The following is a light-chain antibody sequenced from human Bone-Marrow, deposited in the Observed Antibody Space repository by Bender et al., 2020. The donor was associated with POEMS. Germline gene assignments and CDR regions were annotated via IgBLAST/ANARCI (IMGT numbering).Light chain of an antibody. CDR2: INN. J-gene: IGLJ3*02. V-gene: IGLV1-44*01. CDR3: AAWEDSLNGWV. Sequence: SVLTQPPSASGTPGQRVTISCSGSSSNIGTNPVNWYQQLPGTAPKLLIYINNQRPSGVTDRFSGSKSGTSASLAISGLQSEDEADYYCAAWEDSLNGWVFGGGTKLTVL. CDR1: SSNIGTNP.